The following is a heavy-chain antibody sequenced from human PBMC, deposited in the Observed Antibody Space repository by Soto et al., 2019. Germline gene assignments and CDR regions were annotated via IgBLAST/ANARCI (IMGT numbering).Heavy chain of an antibody. CDR3: AKDHGDFVGELGDERRKARIRGRLNNAWDV. CDR2: LSGRGGRA. J-gene: IGHJ6*02. CDR1: GFTFSSYV. Sequence: GGSLRLSCPRSGFTFSSYVINWVRQTPGKGMEWVSSLSGRGGRAFYRDAMRGRGSISRDNLQNPLHLLMTSLRVKATAIYYCAKDHGDFVGELGDERRKARIRGRLNNAWDVWGPGTTGTVSS. V-gene: IGHV3-23*01. D-gene: IGHD3-16*01.